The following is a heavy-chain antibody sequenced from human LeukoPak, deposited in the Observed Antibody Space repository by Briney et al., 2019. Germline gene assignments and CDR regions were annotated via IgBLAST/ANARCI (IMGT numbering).Heavy chain of an antibody. CDR1: GGSISSSY. V-gene: IGHV4-4*07. CDR2: IYTSGST. CDR3: AAGGDSSGKFDY. Sequence: SETLSLTCTVSGGSISSSYLSWIRRPAGKGLEWIGHIYTSGSTYYNPSLESRVTMSVDTSKNQFSLKLSSVTAADTAVYYCAAGGDSSGKFDYWGQGTLVTVSS. D-gene: IGHD3-22*01. J-gene: IGHJ4*02.